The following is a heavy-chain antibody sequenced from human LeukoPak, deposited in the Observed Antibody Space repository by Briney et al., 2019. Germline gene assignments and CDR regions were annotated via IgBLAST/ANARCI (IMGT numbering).Heavy chain of an antibody. V-gene: IGHV3-21*01. D-gene: IGHD6-19*01. J-gene: IGHJ4*02. CDR2: ISSSSSYI. CDR3: ARESESSGWYDY. Sequence: GGSLRLSCAASGFTFSSYSMNWVRQAPAKGLEWVSSISSSSSYIYYADSVKGRFTISRDNAKNSLYLQMNSLRAEDTAVYYCARESESSGWYDYWGQGTLVTVSS. CDR1: GFTFSSYS.